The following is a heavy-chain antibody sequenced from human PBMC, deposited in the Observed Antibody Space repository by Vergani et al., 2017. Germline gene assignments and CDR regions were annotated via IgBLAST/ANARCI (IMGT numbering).Heavy chain of an antibody. D-gene: IGHD3-3*01. J-gene: IGHJ4*02. CDR1: GFNFNNYV. Sequence: EVQLVESGGALIQPGGSLRLSCAASGFNFNNYVITWIRQAPGRGLEWVSGISVSGRSIYYADSVKGRFTISRDNSKNTLSLQMNSLGAADTAVYYCAKQGGYDFWSGQYYFDFWGQGTLVTVSS. CDR2: ISVSGRSI. V-gene: IGHV3-23*04. CDR3: AKQGGYDFWSGQYYFDF.